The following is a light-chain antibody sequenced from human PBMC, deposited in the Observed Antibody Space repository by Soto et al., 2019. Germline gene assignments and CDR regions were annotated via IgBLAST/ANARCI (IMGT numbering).Light chain of an antibody. CDR1: QSVSSY. Sequence: EIVLTQSPFTLSLSPGERATLSCRAGQSVSSYLAWYQQKPGQAPRLLIYDTSTRAADIPARFSGSGSGTDFTLTISSLQSEDFAVYYCQQYNHWRSISFGQGTRLEIK. V-gene: IGKV3-15*01. CDR3: QQYNHWRSIS. CDR2: DTS. J-gene: IGKJ5*01.